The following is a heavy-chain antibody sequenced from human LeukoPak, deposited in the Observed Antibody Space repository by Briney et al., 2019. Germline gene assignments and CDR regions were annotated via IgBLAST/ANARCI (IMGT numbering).Heavy chain of an antibody. CDR2: INPRGGST. D-gene: IGHD3-22*01. Sequence: ASVKVSCKASGYTFTSHFMHWVRQAPGQGLEWMGIINPRGGSTSYTQKFQGRVTMTRDTSTSTVYMELSSLRSEDTAVYYCARVKSYYYDTSDKDAFDIWGQGAMVTVSS. CDR3: ARVKSYYYDTSDKDAFDI. J-gene: IGHJ3*02. V-gene: IGHV1-46*01. CDR1: GYTFTSHF.